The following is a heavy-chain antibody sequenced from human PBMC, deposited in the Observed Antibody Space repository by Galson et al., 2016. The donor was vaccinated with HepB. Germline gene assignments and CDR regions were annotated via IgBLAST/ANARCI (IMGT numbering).Heavy chain of an antibody. CDR3: ASNCNDYWNAPAAS. CDR1: GGGFSTYT. CDR2: VTPILGAL. D-gene: IGHD3-3*01. J-gene: IGHJ4*02. Sequence: SVKVSCKASGGGFSTYTITWVRQGPGQGLEWMGGVTPILGALNFAQRFQGRVAINADESTKTVYMELSSLRSEDTAVYFCASNCNDYWNAPAASWGQGTLVSVSS. V-gene: IGHV1-69*13.